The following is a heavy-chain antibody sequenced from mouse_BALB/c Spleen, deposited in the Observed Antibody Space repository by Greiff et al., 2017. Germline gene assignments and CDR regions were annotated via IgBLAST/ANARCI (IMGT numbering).Heavy chain of an antibody. Sequence: EVQLQQSGPGLVKPSQSLSLTCSVTGYSITSGYYWNWIRQFPGNKLEWMGYISYDGSNNYNPSLKNRISITRDTSKNQFFLKLNSVTTEDTATYYWARRVYDGYYSYAMDYWGQGTSVTVSS. V-gene: IGHV3-6*02. D-gene: IGHD2-3*01. CDR1: GYSITSGYY. CDR3: ARRVYDGYYSYAMDY. CDR2: ISYDGSN. J-gene: IGHJ4*01.